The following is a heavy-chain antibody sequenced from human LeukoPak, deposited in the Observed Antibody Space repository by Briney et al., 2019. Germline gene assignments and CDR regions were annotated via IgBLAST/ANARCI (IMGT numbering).Heavy chain of an antibody. V-gene: IGHV3-48*04. CDR3: IAAAGTSLDY. CDR1: GFTFSSYS. J-gene: IGHJ4*02. CDR2: ISSSSSTI. Sequence: GGSLRLSCAASGFTFSSYSMNWVRQAPGKGLEWVSYISSSSSTIYYADSVKGRFTISRDNAKNSLYLQMNSLRAEDTAVYYCIAAAGTSLDYWGQGTLVTVSS. D-gene: IGHD6-13*01.